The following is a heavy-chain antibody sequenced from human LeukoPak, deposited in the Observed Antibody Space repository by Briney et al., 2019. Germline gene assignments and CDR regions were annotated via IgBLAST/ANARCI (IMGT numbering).Heavy chain of an antibody. CDR3: TRSSYYYDNSGYYYVRYFDY. CDR1: GFTFSGSA. V-gene: IGHV3-73*01. CDR2: IRSKANSYAS. Sequence: PGGSLRLSCAASGFTFSGSAMHWVRQASGKGLEGVGRIRSKANSYASAYAASVKGRFTISRDDSKNTAYLQMNSLKTEDTAVYYCTRSSYYYDNSGYYYVRYFDYWGQGTLVTVSS. D-gene: IGHD3-22*01. J-gene: IGHJ4*02.